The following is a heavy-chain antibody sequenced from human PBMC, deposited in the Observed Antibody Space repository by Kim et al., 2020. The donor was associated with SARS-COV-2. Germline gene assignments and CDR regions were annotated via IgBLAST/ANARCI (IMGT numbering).Heavy chain of an antibody. V-gene: IGHV3-30-3*01. Sequence: GGSLRLSCAASGFSFRNYVMHWVRQAPGKGLEWVAVISRDGSEIYYAGSVKGRFTVSRDNSKNTVYLQMNNLRTEDTAVYYCASGLNDAQWVYWGQGTLVTVPS. CDR1: GFSFRNYV. CDR2: ISRDGSEI. D-gene: IGHD2-8*01. CDR3: ASGLNDAQWVY. J-gene: IGHJ4*02.